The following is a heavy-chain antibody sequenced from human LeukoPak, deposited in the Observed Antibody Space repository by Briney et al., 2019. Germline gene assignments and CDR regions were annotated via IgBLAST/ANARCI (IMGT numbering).Heavy chain of an antibody. CDR3: ARGSGQTGESPYYFDY. V-gene: IGHV1-3*01. CDR2: INAGNGNT. D-gene: IGHD7-27*01. CDR1: GYTFTTYA. Sequence: ASVKVSCKASGYTFTTYAMHWVRQAPGQRPEWMGWINAGNGNTKYSQKFQGRVTITRDTSASTAYMELSSLRSEDTAVYYCARGSGQTGESPYYFDYWGQGTLVTVSS. J-gene: IGHJ4*02.